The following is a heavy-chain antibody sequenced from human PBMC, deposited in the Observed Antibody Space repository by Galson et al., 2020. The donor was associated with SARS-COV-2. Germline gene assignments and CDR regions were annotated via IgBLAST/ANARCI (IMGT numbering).Heavy chain of an antibody. CDR1: GGSISSGSYY. CDR2: IYISGST. D-gene: IGHD3-16*02. CDR3: AREYYDYVWGSYRYTLLGMDV. J-gene: IGHJ6*02. Sequence: SETLSLTCTVSGGSISSGSYYWSWIRQPAGKGLEWIGRIYISGSTNYNPSLKSRVTISVDTSKNQFSLKLSSVTAADTAVYYCAREYYDYVWGSYRYTLLGMDVWGQGTTVTVSS. V-gene: IGHV4-61*02.